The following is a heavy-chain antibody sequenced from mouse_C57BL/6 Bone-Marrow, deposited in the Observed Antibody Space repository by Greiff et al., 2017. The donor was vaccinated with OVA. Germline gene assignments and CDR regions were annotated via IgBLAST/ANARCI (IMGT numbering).Heavy chain of an antibody. V-gene: IGHV1-18*01. CDR2: INPNNGGT. CDR3: ARSSDGSSSYAMDY. Sequence: VQLKQSGPELVKPGASVKIPCKASGYTFTDYNMDWVKQSHGKSLEWIGDINPNNGGTIYNQKFKGKATLTVDKSSSTAYMELRSLTSEDTAVYYGARSSDGSSSYAMDYWGQGTSVTVSS. CDR1: GYTFTDYN. J-gene: IGHJ4*01. D-gene: IGHD1-1*01.